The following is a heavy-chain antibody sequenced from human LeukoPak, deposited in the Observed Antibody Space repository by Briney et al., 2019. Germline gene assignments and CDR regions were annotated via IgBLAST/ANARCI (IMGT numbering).Heavy chain of an antibody. Sequence: ASVKVSCKASGYTFTSYDINWVRQATGQGLEWMGWINPNSGGTNYAQKFQGRVTMTRDTSISTAYMELRSLRSDDTAVYYCARDGGGLPPHRYSSSWSHLDYWGQGTLVTVSS. CDR2: INPNSGGT. J-gene: IGHJ4*02. V-gene: IGHV1-2*02. D-gene: IGHD6-13*01. CDR3: ARDGGGLPPHRYSSSWSHLDY. CDR1: GYTFTSYD.